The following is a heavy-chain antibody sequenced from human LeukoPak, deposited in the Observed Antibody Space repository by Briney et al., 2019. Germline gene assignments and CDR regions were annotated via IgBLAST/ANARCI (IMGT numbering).Heavy chain of an antibody. Sequence: ASVKVSCKASGYTFTGYYMHWVRQAPGQGLEWMGWINPNSGGTNYAQKFQGRVTMTRDTSISTAYMELSRLRSVDTAVYYCASGSWSDYYYYYYMDVWGKGTTVTVSS. CDR2: INPNSGGT. V-gene: IGHV1-2*02. CDR3: ASGSWSDYYYYYYMDV. J-gene: IGHJ6*03. CDR1: GYTFTGYY. D-gene: IGHD6-13*01.